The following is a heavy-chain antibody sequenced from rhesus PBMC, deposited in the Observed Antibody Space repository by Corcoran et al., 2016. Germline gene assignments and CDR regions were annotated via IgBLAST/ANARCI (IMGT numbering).Heavy chain of an antibody. CDR1: GGSISSPY. V-gene: IGHV4-173*01. CDR2: MSGSSGST. J-gene: IGHJ5-1*01. D-gene: IGHD1-44*01. Sequence: QLQLQESGPGLVKPSETLSLTCGVSGGSISSPYWSWIRQPPGKGLEWIGRMSGSSGSTDYNPSLKSRVTISRDTSKNQFSLMLTAGTAADTAVYYCASHGGTYTVRFDVWGAGVLVSVSS. CDR3: ASHGGTYTVRFDV.